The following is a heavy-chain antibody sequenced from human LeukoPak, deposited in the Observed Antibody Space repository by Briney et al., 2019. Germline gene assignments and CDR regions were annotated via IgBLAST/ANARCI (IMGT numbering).Heavy chain of an antibody. J-gene: IGHJ6*02. CDR2: IQYSGKA. V-gene: IGHV4-59*11. CDR1: SGSIIGHY. CDR3: ARFGVDYDTDV. D-gene: IGHD3-16*01. Sequence: PSETLSLTSTISSGSIIGHYCTCFRQTPEARLEGIGQIQYSGKAGYNPSLRSRITIAVDTAKNQMYLKVTSLSAADTAVYDVARFGVDYDTDVWGQGAKVSVS.